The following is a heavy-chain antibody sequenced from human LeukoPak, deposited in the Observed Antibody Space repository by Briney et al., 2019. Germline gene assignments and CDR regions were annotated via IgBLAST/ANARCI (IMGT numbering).Heavy chain of an antibody. Sequence: PSATLSLTSTVSGGSISSYYWSRIRQPPGEGVEWGGYIYYSGSTNNNTSLKSRVTISVATSKNQFPLMLSYVTAAGTAVYCFERQEGGYSSRWYTIDYWGQGTLVTVSS. J-gene: IGHJ4*02. CDR3: ERQEGGYSSRWYTIDY. CDR1: GGSISSYY. CDR2: IYYSGST. D-gene: IGHD6-13*01. V-gene: IGHV4-59*08.